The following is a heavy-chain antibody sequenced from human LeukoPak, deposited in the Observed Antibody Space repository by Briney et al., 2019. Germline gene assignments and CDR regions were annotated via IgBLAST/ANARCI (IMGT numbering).Heavy chain of an antibody. J-gene: IGHJ5*02. CDR1: GVSTSGYF. CDR2: IIDTGTM. D-gene: IGHD2-15*01. V-gene: IGHV4-4*07. Sequence: SETLSLTCAVSGVSTSGYFWSWIRQPAGKGLEWIGRIIDTGTMDYSPSLKSRVTMSVDTSRNQVSLNLRSVTAADTAVYYCARVRGYKDNNMWYLWFDPWGQGTRVTVSS. CDR3: ARVRGYKDNNMWYLWFDP.